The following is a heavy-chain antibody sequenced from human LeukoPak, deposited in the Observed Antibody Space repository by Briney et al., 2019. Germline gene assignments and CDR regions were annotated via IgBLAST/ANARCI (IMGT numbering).Heavy chain of an antibody. J-gene: IGHJ2*01. CDR3: ARGNWYFDL. Sequence: PGGSLRLSCAASGLTVSTNYMTWVRQAPGRGLEWVSLIDSAGNTYYADSVKGRFTISRDDSKNTLYLQMNTLRVEDTAVFYCARGNWYFDLWGRGTLVTVSS. V-gene: IGHV3-66*01. CDR2: IDSAGNT. CDR1: GLTVSTNY.